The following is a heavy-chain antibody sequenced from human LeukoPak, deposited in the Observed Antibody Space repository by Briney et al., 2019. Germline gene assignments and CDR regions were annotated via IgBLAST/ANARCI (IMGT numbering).Heavy chain of an antibody. J-gene: IGHJ4*02. V-gene: IGHV3-7*01. CDR1: GLTFSSSW. Sequence: PGGSLRLSCAVSGLTFSSSWMDWVRQAPGKGLEWVASINPDGNKKYSADSVKGRFTISRDNAENSLYLQMNSLRDEDTAVYYCARDEDAFGGQGTLVTVSS. CDR2: INPDGNKK. CDR3: ARDEDAF.